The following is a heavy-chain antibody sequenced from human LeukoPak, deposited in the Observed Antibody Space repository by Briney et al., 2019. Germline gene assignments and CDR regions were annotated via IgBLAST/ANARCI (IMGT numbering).Heavy chain of an antibody. V-gene: IGHV3-21*01. CDR3: AREVVVVPAATPRHYYCYGMDV. CDR1: GFTFSSYS. J-gene: IGHJ6*02. CDR2: ISSSSSYI. Sequence: KPGRSLRLSCAASGFTFSSYSMNWVSQAPGKGLEWDSSISSSSSYIYYADSVKGRFTISRDNAKNSLYLQMNSLRAEDTAVYYCAREVVVVPAATPRHYYCYGMDVWGQGTTVAVSS. D-gene: IGHD2-2*01.